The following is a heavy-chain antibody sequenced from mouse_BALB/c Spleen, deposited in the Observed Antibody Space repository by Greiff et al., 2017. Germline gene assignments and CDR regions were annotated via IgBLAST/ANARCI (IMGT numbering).Heavy chain of an antibody. CDR3: TRGKYGNFDY. Sequence: EVKVEESGGGLVQPGGSMKLSCVASGFTFSNYWMNWVRQSPEKGLEWVAEIRLKSNNYATHYAESVKGRFTISRDDSKSSVYLQMNNLRAEDTGIYYCTRGKYGNFDYWGQGTTLTVSS. V-gene: IGHV6-6*02. J-gene: IGHJ2*01. CDR1: GFTFSNYW. CDR2: IRLKSNNYAT. D-gene: IGHD2-10*02.